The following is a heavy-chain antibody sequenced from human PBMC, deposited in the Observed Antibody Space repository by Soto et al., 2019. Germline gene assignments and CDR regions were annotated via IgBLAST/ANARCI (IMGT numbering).Heavy chain of an antibody. V-gene: IGHV3-23*01. CDR3: AKDAQVAAKDLFDY. Sequence: PWGSLRLSCAASGFTFSSYAMSWVRQEPGKGLEWVSAISGSGGRTYYADSVKGRFTISRDNSKNTLYLQMNSLRAEDTAVYYWAKDAQVAAKDLFDYWGQGTPVTVS. J-gene: IGHJ4*02. CDR1: GFTFSSYA. D-gene: IGHD2-15*01. CDR2: ISGSGGRT.